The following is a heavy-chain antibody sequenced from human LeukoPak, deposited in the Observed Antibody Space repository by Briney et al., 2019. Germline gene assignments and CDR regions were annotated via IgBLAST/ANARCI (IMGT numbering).Heavy chain of an antibody. Sequence: QPGGSLRLSCAASGFTFSSYWMHWVRQAPGKGLVWVSRINSDGSSTSYADSVKGRFTISRDNAKNTLYLQMNSLRAEDTAVYYCARWDCSGGSCYSGFDYWGQGTLVTVSS. V-gene: IGHV3-74*01. CDR3: ARWDCSGGSCYSGFDY. J-gene: IGHJ4*02. CDR2: INSDGSST. CDR1: GFTFSSYW. D-gene: IGHD2-15*01.